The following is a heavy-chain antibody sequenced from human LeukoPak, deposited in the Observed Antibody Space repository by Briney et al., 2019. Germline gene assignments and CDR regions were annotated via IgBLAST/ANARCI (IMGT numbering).Heavy chain of an antibody. J-gene: IGHJ3*02. Sequence: PSETLSLTCTVSGDSISSGDYYWSWVRQPAGKGLEWIGRISSSGSTNYNPSLKSRVTISVDTSKNQFSLKLSSVTAADTAVYFCARGPYSYDSSGAFDIWGQGTMVTVSS. CDR2: ISSSGST. D-gene: IGHD3-22*01. CDR3: ARGPYSYDSSGAFDI. CDR1: GDSISSGDYY. V-gene: IGHV4-61*02.